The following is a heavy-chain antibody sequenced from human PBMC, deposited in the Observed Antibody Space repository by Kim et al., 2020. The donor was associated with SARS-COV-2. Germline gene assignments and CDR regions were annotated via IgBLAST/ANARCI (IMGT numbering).Heavy chain of an antibody. Sequence: SETLSLTCTVSGGSISSSSYYWGWIRQPPGKGLEWIGSIHYSGSTYYNSSLKSRVTISVDTSKNQFSLKLSSVTAADTAVYYCARHFKLKQWLVTWDQFGWFDPWGQWTLVTVSS. J-gene: IGHJ5*02. V-gene: IGHV4-39*01. D-gene: IGHD6-19*01. CDR2: IHYSGST. CDR1: GGSISSSSYY. CDR3: ARHFKLKQWLVTWDQFGWFDP.